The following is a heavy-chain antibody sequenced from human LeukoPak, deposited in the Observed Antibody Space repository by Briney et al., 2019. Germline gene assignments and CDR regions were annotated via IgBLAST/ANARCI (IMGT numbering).Heavy chain of an antibody. D-gene: IGHD2-2*02. Sequence: SETLSLTCTVSGGSISSGDYYWSWIRQPPGKGLEWIGYIYYSGSTYYNPSLKSRVTISVDTSKNQFSLKLSSVTAADTGVYYCARLGYCSSTSCYTLQGWFDPWGQGTLVTVSS. V-gene: IGHV4-30-4*01. CDR3: ARLGYCSSTSCYTLQGWFDP. CDR2: IYYSGST. J-gene: IGHJ5*02. CDR1: GGSISSGDYY.